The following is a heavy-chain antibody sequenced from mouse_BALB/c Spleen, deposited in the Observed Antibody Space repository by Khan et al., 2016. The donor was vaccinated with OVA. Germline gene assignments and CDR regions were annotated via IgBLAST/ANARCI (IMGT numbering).Heavy chain of an antibody. J-gene: IGHJ4*01. D-gene: IGHD1-1*01. V-gene: IGHV9-3-1*01. CDR1: GYSFTNYG. CDR2: INTYTGEP. Sequence: QIQLVQSGPELKEPGETVKISCKASGYSFTNYGMTWVKQAPGKGLKWMGWINTYTGEPTYADDFKGRFAFSLETSANTAYLQINNLQHEDTATYVCARTLYGSGYGCAMDYWGQGTSVTVSS. CDR3: ARTLYGSGYGCAMDY.